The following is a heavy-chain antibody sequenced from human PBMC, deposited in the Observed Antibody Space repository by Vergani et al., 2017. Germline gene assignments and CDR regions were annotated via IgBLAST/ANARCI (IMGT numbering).Heavy chain of an antibody. CDR3: ARTYSSSAGTMDV. D-gene: IGHD6-6*01. J-gene: IGHJ6*03. Sequence: QLQLQESGPGLVKPSETLSLTCTVSGGSISSSSYYWGWIRQPPGKGLEWIGSIYYSGSTYYNPSLKSRVTISVDTSKNQFSLKLSSVTAADTAVYYCARTYSSSAGTMDVWGKGTTVTVSS. CDR2: IYYSGST. CDR1: GGSISSSSYY. V-gene: IGHV4-39*01.